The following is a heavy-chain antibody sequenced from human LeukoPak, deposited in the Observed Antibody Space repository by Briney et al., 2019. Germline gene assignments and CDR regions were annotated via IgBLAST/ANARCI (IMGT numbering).Heavy chain of an antibody. CDR2: SYHSGST. CDR3: ARPVSAGATTDAFDI. J-gene: IGHJ3*02. D-gene: IGHD1-26*01. V-gene: IGHV4-38-2*01. Sequence: PSETLSLTCAVSGYSISSGYYWGWIRQPPGKGLEWIGSSYHSGSTYYNPSLKSRVTISVDTSKNQFSLKLSSVTAADTAVYYCARPVSAGATTDAFDIWGQGTMVTVSS. CDR1: GYSISSGYY.